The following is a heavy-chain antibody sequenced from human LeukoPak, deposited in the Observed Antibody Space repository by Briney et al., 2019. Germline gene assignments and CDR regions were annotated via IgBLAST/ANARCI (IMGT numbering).Heavy chain of an antibody. CDR2: IYYSGST. D-gene: IGHD2-8*01. CDR1: GCFISSYY. Sequence: SETLSLTCTVSGCFISSYYWSWIRQPPGKGLEWIGYIYYSGSTNYNPSLKSRVTISVDTSKNQFSLKLSSVTAADTAVYFCARGGSPWGMVYAKGYYFDYWGQGTLVTVSS. CDR3: ARGGSPWGMVYAKGYYFDY. V-gene: IGHV4-59*01. J-gene: IGHJ4*02.